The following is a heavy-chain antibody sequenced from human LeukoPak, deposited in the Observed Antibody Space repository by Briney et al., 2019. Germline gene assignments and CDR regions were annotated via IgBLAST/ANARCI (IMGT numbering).Heavy chain of an antibody. D-gene: IGHD1-14*01. CDR2: INSDGSST. Sequence: GGSLRRSCAASGFTFSSYWMHWVRQAPGKGLVWVSRINSDGSSTSYADPVKGRFTISRDNAKNTLYLQMNSLRAEDTAVHYCARGRKDWYVDLWGRGTLVTVSS. V-gene: IGHV3-74*01. CDR3: ARGRKDWYVDL. CDR1: GFTFSSYW. J-gene: IGHJ2*01.